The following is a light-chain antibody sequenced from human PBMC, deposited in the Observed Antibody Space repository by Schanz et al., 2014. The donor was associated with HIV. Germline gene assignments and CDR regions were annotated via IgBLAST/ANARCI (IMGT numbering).Light chain of an antibody. CDR3: SSHAGSDNFGI. J-gene: IGLJ2*01. V-gene: IGLV2-14*02. CDR2: EGS. Sequence: QSALTQPASVSGSPGQSITISCTGTSSDVGSYNLVSWYQQHPGKAPKLMIYEGSKRPSGVSNRFSGSKSGNTASLTISGLQAEDEADYYCSSHAGSDNFGIFGGGTKLTVL. CDR1: SSDVGSYNL.